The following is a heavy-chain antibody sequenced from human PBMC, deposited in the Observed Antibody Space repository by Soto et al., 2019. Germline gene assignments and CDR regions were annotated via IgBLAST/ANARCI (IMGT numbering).Heavy chain of an antibody. CDR2: IYWDDDK. CDR1: GFSLSTSGVG. CDR3: AHRPYTIGTFDY. V-gene: IGHV2-5*02. D-gene: IGHD6-19*01. J-gene: IGHJ4*02. Sequence: QITLRESGPTVVKPTQTLTLTCTFSGFSLSTSGVGVGGIGQPPGKVLEWLALIYWDDDKRYSRSLEGRLTITMDTSKNQVVLTMTNMDPVDTATYYCAHRPYTIGTFDYWGQGTLVTVSS.